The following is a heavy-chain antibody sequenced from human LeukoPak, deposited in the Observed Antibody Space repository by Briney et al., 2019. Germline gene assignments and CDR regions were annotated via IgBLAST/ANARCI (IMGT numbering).Heavy chain of an antibody. Sequence: SETLSLTCTVSSYSISSGYYWGWIRQPPGKGLEWIGSIYHSGSTYYNPSLKSRVTISVDTSKNQFSLKLSSVTAADTAVYYCARGVGGQQLVHTHTNWFDPWGQGTLVTVSS. CDR3: ARGVGGQQLVHTHTNWFDP. J-gene: IGHJ5*02. V-gene: IGHV4-38-2*02. CDR2: IYHSGST. D-gene: IGHD6-13*01. CDR1: SYSISSGYY.